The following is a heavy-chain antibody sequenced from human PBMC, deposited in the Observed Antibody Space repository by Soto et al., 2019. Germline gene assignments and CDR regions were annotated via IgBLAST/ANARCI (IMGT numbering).Heavy chain of an antibody. V-gene: IGHV3-74*01. CDR2: INTDGSNT. CDR1: GITLSDFW. D-gene: IGHD2-2*01. J-gene: IGHJ4*02. CDR3: ARPYCSSSSCYSPPDY. Sequence: GGSLRLSCAASGITLSDFWMHWVRQAPGKGLMWVSLINTDGSNTNYADSVKGRFTISRDNAKNTVYLQMNSLRAEDTAVYYCARPYCSSSSCYSPPDYWGQGTLVTVSS.